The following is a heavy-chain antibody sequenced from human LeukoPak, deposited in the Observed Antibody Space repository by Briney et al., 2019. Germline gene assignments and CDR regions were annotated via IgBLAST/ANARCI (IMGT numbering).Heavy chain of an antibody. D-gene: IGHD3-9*01. J-gene: IGHJ4*02. Sequence: ASVKVSCKASGYTFTSYDINWVRQATGQGLEWMGWMNPNSGNTGYAQKFQGRVTITRNTSISTAYMELSSLRSEDTAVYYCASSPRLRYFDWLPGYLGYWGQGTLVTVSS. CDR3: ASSPRLRYFDWLPGYLGY. CDR2: MNPNSGNT. CDR1: GYTFTSYD. V-gene: IGHV1-8*03.